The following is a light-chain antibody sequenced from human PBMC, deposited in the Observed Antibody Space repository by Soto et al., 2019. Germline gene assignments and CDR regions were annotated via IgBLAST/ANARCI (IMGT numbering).Light chain of an antibody. CDR3: QQYYTTPPT. Sequence: DIVLTQSPDSVAVSLGERATINCKSSQSVLFSINQKNYLAWYHQKPGQPPKLLIYSASIRESGVPTRFSGSGSGTNFTLTISSLQAEDAAVYYCQQYYTTPPTFGLGTKVEVK. V-gene: IGKV4-1*01. CDR1: QSVLFSINQKNY. J-gene: IGKJ1*01. CDR2: SAS.